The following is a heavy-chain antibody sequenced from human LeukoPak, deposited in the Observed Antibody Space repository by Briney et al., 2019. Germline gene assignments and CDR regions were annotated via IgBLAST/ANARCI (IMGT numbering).Heavy chain of an antibody. CDR2: ISSSGSTM. Sequence: GGSLRLSFAASGFTFSNYEMNWVRQAPGKGLEWLSYISSSGSTMYYADSVKGRFTISRDNARNSLYLQMNSLRAEDTAVYHCARQGYSSTWEFEYWGQGTRVTVSS. J-gene: IGHJ4*02. CDR1: GFTFSNYE. CDR3: ARQGYSSTWEFEY. D-gene: IGHD6-13*01. V-gene: IGHV3-48*03.